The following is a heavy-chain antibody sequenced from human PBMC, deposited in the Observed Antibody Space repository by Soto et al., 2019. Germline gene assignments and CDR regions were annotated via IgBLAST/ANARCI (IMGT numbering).Heavy chain of an antibody. Sequence: EVQLLESGGGLEQPGGSLRLSCAASGFTFGTFAMSWVRQAPGKGLEWVSTISGTGGHKYYVDSVKGRFTVSRDNSKNTMYLQMNSLRAEDTAVYYCAKSLAFSDDSSGTLWGHGTLVTVSS. CDR3: AKSLAFSDDSSGTL. CDR1: GFTFGTFA. CDR2: ISGTGGHK. J-gene: IGHJ4*01. V-gene: IGHV3-23*01. D-gene: IGHD3-22*01.